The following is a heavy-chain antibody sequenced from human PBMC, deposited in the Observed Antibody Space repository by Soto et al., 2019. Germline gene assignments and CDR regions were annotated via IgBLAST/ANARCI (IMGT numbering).Heavy chain of an antibody. CDR2: ISSSSSYI. Sequence: EVQLVESGGGLVKPGGSLRLSCAASGFTFSSYSMNWVRQAPGKGLEWVSSISSSSSYIYYADSVKGRFTISRDNAKNSLYLQMNSLRAEDTAVYYCARAYYYDSSGYTPPGGFLGQGNWFDPWGQGTLVTVSS. D-gene: IGHD3-22*01. CDR3: ARAYYYDSSGYTPPGGFLGQGNWFDP. V-gene: IGHV3-21*01. CDR1: GFTFSSYS. J-gene: IGHJ5*02.